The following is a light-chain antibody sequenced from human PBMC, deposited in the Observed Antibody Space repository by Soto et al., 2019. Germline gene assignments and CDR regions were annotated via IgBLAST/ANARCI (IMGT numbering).Light chain of an antibody. CDR2: AAS. CDR1: QSISRN. CDR3: KQSYTTASIT. V-gene: IGKV1-39*01. Sequence: DIQMTQSPSSLSASVGDRVTITCRASQSISRNLNWYQHKPGKAPKLLIYAASSLQNGVPSRFSGGGCGTEFTLIISSLQPEDFGNYYCKQSYTTASITFGQGTRLALK. J-gene: IGKJ5*01.